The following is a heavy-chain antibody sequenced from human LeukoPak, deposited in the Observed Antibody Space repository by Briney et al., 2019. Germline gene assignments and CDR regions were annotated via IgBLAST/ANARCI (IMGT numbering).Heavy chain of an antibody. J-gene: IGHJ4*02. CDR3: AKAVSLRYFVLDY. CDR1: GFTFSSYA. D-gene: IGHD3-9*01. V-gene: IGHV3-23*01. CDR2: ISGSGGST. Sequence: PGGSLRLSCAASGFTFSSYAMSWVRQTPGKGLEWVSAISGSGGSTYYADSVKGRFTISRDNSKNTLYLQLSSLRAEDTAVYYCAKAVSLRYFVLDYWGQGTLVTVSS.